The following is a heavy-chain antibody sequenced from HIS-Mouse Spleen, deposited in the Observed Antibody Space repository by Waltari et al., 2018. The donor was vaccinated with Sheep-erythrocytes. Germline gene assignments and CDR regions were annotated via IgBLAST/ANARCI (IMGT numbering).Heavy chain of an antibody. J-gene: IGHJ4*02. CDR1: GGSFIGYY. V-gene: IGHV4-34*01. CDR3: ARGGRRTGFDY. Sequence: QVQLQQWGAGLLKPSETLSLTCAVYGGSFIGYYWSWFRQPPGKGLEWIGEINHSGSTNYNPSLKSRVTISVDTSKNQFSLKLSSVTAADTAVYYCARGGRRTGFDYWGQGTLVTVSS. CDR2: INHSGST. D-gene: IGHD3-9*01.